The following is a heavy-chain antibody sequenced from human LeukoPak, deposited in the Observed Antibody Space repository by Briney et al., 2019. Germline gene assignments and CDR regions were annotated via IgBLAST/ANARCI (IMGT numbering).Heavy chain of an antibody. J-gene: IGHJ4*02. CDR1: GGSISSYY. CDR3: ASLAYYDSSGYYYHFPGY. D-gene: IGHD3-22*01. V-gene: IGHV4-59*01. CDR2: IYYSGST. Sequence: PSETLSLTCTVSGGSISSYYWSWIRQPPGKGLEWIGYIYYSGSTNYNPSLKSRVTISVDTSKNQFSLKLSSVTAADTAVYYCASLAYYDSSGYYYHFPGYWGQGTLVTVSS.